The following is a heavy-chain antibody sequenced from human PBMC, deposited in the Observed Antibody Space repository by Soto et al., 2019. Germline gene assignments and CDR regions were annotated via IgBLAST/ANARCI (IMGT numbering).Heavy chain of an antibody. D-gene: IGHD6-6*01. CDR2: ISGSGGST. J-gene: IGHJ6*02. CDR1: GFTFSSYA. CDR3: AKDLRLVRTHYYGMDG. V-gene: IGHV3-23*01. Sequence: GGSLRLSCAASGFTFSSYAMSWVRQAPGKGLEWVSAISGSGGSTYYADSVKGRFTISRDNSKNTLYLQMNSLRAEDTAVYYCAKDLRLVRTHYYGMDGWGQGTTVTVSS.